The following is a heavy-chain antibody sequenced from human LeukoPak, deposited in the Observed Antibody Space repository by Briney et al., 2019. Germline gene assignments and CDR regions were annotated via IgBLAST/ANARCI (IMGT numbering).Heavy chain of an antibody. J-gene: IGHJ4*02. CDR1: GLTFSNHG. CDR3: AKMNGYFEY. V-gene: IGHV3-23*01. D-gene: IGHD1-1*01. CDR2: ITGDGTTT. Sequence: GGSLRLSCEASGLTFSNHGMSWVRQAPGKGLQWVSAITGDGTTTYYADFVKGRFTISRDNSKNMLYLQMSSLRAEDTAVYYCAKMNGYFEYWGQGALVPVSS.